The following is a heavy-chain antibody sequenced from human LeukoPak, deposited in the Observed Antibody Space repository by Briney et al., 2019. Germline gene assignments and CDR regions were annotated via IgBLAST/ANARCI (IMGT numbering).Heavy chain of an antibody. J-gene: IGHJ4*02. V-gene: IGHV3-23*01. CDR3: ANEIRPNDY. Sequence: GGSLRLSCAASGFPFSSYSMTWVRQAPGKGLEWVSAISISGTKTYYADSVKGRFTISRDNSKNTLYLQMNSLRVEDTAVYYCANEIRPNDYWGQGTLVTVSS. CDR1: GFPFSSYS. CDR2: ISISGTKT.